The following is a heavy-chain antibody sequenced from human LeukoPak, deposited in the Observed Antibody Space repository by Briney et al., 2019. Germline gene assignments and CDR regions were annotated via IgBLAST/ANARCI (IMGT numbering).Heavy chain of an antibody. J-gene: IGHJ6*02. V-gene: IGHV4-30-4*01. Sequence: SETLSLTCTVSGGSISSGDYYWRWIRQPPGKGLEWIGYIYYSGSTYYNPSLKSRVTISVDTSKNQFSLKLSSVTAADTAVYYCARDDEYYYYGMDVWGQGTTVTVSS. CDR1: GGSISSGDYY. CDR3: ARDDEYYYYGMDV. CDR2: IYYSGST.